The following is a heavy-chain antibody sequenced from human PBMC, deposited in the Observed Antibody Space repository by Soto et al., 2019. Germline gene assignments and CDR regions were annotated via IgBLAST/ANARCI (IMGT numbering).Heavy chain of an antibody. CDR2: IYYSGST. CDR3: ARVGYCSGGSCYSSTGPLYYYYGMDV. V-gene: IGHV4-59*01. Sequence: SETLSLTCTVSGGSISSYYWSWIRQPPGKGLEWIGYIYYSGSTNYNPSLKSRVTISVDTSRNQFSLKLSSVTAADTAVYYCARVGYCSGGSCYSSTGPLYYYYGMDVWGQGTTVTV. D-gene: IGHD2-15*01. J-gene: IGHJ6*02. CDR1: GGSISSYY.